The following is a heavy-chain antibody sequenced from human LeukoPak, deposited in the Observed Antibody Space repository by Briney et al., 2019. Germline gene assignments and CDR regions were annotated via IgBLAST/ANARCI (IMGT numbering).Heavy chain of an antibody. J-gene: IGHJ3*02. D-gene: IGHD3-22*01. V-gene: IGHV3-11*01. Sequence: LSLTCAVYGGSFSGYYWSWIRQAPGKGLEWVSYISSSGSTIYYADSVKGRFTISRDNAKNSLYLQMNSLRAEDTAVYYCARDARAFYDSSGYDAFDIWGQGTMVTVSS. CDR1: GGSFSGYY. CDR2: ISSSGSTI. CDR3: ARDARAFYDSSGYDAFDI.